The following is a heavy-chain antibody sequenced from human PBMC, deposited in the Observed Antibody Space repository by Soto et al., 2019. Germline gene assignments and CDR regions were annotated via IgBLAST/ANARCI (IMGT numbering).Heavy chain of an antibody. V-gene: IGHV3-33*01. CDR2: IWYDGSNK. CDR3: ARDTYYDSSGYYEANYAFDI. Sequence: GGSLRLSCAASGFTCSSYGMHWVRQAPGKGLEWVAVIWYDGSNKYYADSVKGRFTISRDNSKNTLYLQMNSLRAEDTAVYYCARDTYYDSSGYYEANYAFDIWGQGTMVTVSS. D-gene: IGHD3-22*01. CDR1: GFTCSSYG. J-gene: IGHJ3*02.